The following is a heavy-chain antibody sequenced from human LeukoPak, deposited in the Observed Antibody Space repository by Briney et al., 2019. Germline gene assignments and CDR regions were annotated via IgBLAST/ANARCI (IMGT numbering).Heavy chain of an antibody. CDR2: IYYSGTT. CDR1: GGSISSSNYY. V-gene: IGHV4-39*01. J-gene: IGHJ4*02. D-gene: IGHD6-19*01. Sequence: PSETLSLTCTVSGGSISSSNYYWGWIRQPPGKGLEWIGSIYYSGTTYYNPSLKSRVTISVDTTKNQFSLKLSSVTAADTAVYYCARRDSGWYYFHNWGQGTLVTVSS. CDR3: ARRDSGWYYFHN.